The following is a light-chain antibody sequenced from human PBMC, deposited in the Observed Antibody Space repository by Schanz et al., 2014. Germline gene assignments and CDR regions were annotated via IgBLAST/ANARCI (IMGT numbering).Light chain of an antibody. CDR1: SSDVGAYDY. CDR2: EVS. Sequence: QSALNQPPSASGSPGQSVTISCTGTSSDVGAYDYVSWYQQHPGKAPKLMIYEVSKRPSGVPDRFSGSKSGNTASLTISGLQAEDEADYYCSSFTTTDTWVFGGGTKLTVL. V-gene: IGLV2-8*01. J-gene: IGLJ3*02. CDR3: SSFTTTDTWV.